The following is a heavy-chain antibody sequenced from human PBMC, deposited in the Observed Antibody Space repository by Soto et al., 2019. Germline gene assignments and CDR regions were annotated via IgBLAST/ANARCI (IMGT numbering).Heavy chain of an antibody. V-gene: IGHV3-74*01. CDR1: GFTFSSYW. D-gene: IGHD3-3*01. Sequence: PGGSLRLSCTASGFTFSSYWMHWVRQVPGKGLVWVSRIDRDGSTTTYPDSVKGRFTISRDNAKNTLYLQMNSLRVEDTAVYYCTKIGGNDPFDCWGQGTQVTVSS. J-gene: IGHJ4*02. CDR3: TKIGGNDPFDC. CDR2: IDRDGSTT.